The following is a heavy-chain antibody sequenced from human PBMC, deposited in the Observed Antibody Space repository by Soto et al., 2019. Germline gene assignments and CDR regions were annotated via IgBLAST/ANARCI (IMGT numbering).Heavy chain of an antibody. V-gene: IGHV3-15*01. D-gene: IGHD3-3*01. CDR3: TTLRYYDFWSGYYRYYYYMDV. J-gene: IGHJ6*03. CDR2: INTKTDGGTA. CDR1: GFTFNNAW. Sequence: SLRLSCAASGFTFNNAWMSWVRQAPGKGLEWVGRINTKTDGGTADYAAPVKGTFTISRDDSKNTLYLQMNSLKTEDTAVYYCTTLRYYDFWSGYYRYYYYMDVWGKGTTVTVSS.